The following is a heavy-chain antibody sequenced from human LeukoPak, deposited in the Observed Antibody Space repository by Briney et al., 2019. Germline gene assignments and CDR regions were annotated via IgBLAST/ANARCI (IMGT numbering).Heavy chain of an antibody. D-gene: IGHD3-22*01. Sequence: PGRSLRLSCAASGSTFSNYAMHWVRQAPGRGLEWVAAISYDGNNKYYADSVKGRFTISRDNSKNTLYLQMNSLRAEDTAVYYCARGPRFAIRLIVVVTKGHFDYWGQGTLVTVSS. CDR2: ISYDGNNK. V-gene: IGHV3-30*04. CDR1: GSTFSNYA. J-gene: IGHJ4*02. CDR3: ARGPRFAIRLIVVVTKGHFDY.